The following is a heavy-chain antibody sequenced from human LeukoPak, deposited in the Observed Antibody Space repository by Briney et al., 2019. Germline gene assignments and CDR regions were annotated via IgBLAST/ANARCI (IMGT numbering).Heavy chain of an antibody. Sequence: GGSLRLSCAASGFTFSSYSMNWVRQAPGKGLEWVSSISSSSSYIYYADSVKGRFTISRDNAKNSLYLQMNSLRAEDTAVYYCARDGGVDCSSTSCYPNWGQGTLVTASS. CDR3: ARDGGVDCSSTSCYPN. CDR1: GFTFSSYS. CDR2: ISSSSSYI. V-gene: IGHV3-21*01. J-gene: IGHJ4*02. D-gene: IGHD2-2*01.